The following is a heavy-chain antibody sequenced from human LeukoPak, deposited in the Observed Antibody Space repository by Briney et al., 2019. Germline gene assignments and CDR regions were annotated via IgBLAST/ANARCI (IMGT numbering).Heavy chain of an antibody. CDR3: AKVPDIEGDCYYYMDV. V-gene: IGHV3-23*01. Sequence: GGSLRLSCAASGFTFSSYAMSWVRQAPGKGLEWVSAISGSGGSTYYADSVKGRFTISRDNSKNTLYLQMNSLRAEDTAVYYCAKVPDIEGDCYYYMDVWGKGTTVTVSS. D-gene: IGHD2-15*01. CDR2: ISGSGGST. J-gene: IGHJ6*03. CDR1: GFTFSSYA.